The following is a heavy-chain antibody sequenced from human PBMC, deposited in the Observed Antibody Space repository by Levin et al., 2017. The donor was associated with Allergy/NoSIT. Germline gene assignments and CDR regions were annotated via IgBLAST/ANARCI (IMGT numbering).Heavy chain of an antibody. CDR1: GFTFSSYA. V-gene: IGHV3-23*01. D-gene: IGHD1-1*01. CDR2: ISGSGGST. J-gene: IGHJ4*02. Sequence: GESLKISCAASGFTFSSYAMSWVRQAPGKGLEWVSAISGSGGSTYYADSVKGRFTISRDNSKNTLYLQRNSVRAEDTDVYYWAKVRSGWNAYFDYWGQGTLVTVSS. CDR3: AKVRSGWNAYFDY.